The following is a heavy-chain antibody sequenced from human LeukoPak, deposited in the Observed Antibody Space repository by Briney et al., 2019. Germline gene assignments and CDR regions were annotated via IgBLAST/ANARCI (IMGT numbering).Heavy chain of an antibody. Sequence: GGSLRLSCAAPGFTFSSYWMHWVRQAPGKGLVWVSRIKTDGSSTSYADSVKGRFTISRDNAKNTLYLQMNSLRAEDTGVYYCARIASHSSSWYDGGYWGQGTLVTVSS. D-gene: IGHD6-13*01. CDR1: GFTFSSYW. CDR3: ARIASHSSSWYDGGY. V-gene: IGHV3-74*01. J-gene: IGHJ4*02. CDR2: IKTDGSST.